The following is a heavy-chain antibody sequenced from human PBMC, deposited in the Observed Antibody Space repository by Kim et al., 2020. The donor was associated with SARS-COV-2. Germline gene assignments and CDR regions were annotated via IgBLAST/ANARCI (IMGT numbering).Heavy chain of an antibody. CDR3: ARWAGGTIFGVDPLTFDY. J-gene: IGHJ4*02. CDR1: GGSISSGGYY. D-gene: IGHD3-3*01. V-gene: IGHV4-31*03. CDR2: IYYSGST. Sequence: SETLSLTCTVSGGSISSGGYYWSWIRQHPGKGLEWIGYIYYSGSTYYNPSLKSRVTISVDTSKNQFSLKLSSVTAADTAVYYCARWAGGTIFGVDPLTFDYWGQGTLVTVSS.